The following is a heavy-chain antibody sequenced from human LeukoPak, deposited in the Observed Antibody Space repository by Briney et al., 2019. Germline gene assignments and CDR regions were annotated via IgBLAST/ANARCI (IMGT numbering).Heavy chain of an antibody. CDR1: GGTFSSYA. CDR2: IIPIFGTA. J-gene: IGHJ5*02. D-gene: IGHD3-3*01. CDR3: ARDGGTRYDFWSGYLPSYANWFDP. Sequence: GASVKVSCKASGGTFSSYAISWVRQAPGQGLEWMGGIIPIFGTANYAQKFQGRVTITADESTSTAYMELSSLRSEDTAVYYCARDGGTRYDFWSGYLPSYANWFDPWGQGTLVTVSS. V-gene: IGHV1-69*13.